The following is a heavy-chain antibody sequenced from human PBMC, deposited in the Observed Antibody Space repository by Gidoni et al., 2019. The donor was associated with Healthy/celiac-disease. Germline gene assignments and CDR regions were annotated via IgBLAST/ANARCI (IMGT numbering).Heavy chain of an antibody. CDR2: INPNSGGT. CDR1: GYTFTGYY. V-gene: IGHV1-2*02. CDR3: ARWGGSGIYYYYYGMDV. D-gene: IGHD3-10*01. Sequence: QVQLVQSGAEVKKPGASVKVSCKASGYTFTGYYMHWVRQAPGQGLAWMGWINPNSGGTNYAQKFQGRVTMTRDTSISTAYMERSRLRSDDTAVYYCARWGGSGIYYYYYGMDVWGQGTTVTVSS. J-gene: IGHJ6*02.